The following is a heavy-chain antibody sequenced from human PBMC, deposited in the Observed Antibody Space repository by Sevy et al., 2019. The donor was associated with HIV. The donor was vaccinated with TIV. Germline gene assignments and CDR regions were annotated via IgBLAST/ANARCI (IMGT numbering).Heavy chain of an antibody. CDR3: STDPIIVLLVTDGMDV. J-gene: IGHJ6*02. D-gene: IGHD2-8*02. CDR2: IKSRADGGTI. CDR1: GFTFTYAW. Sequence: GGSLRLSCAASGFTFTYAWMTWVRQAPGKGLEWLGRIKSRADGGTIDYAASGKSRFRISRDDSKNTLYLQMNSLKTEDTGVYYCSTDPIIVLLVTDGMDVWGQGTSVTVSS. V-gene: IGHV3-15*01.